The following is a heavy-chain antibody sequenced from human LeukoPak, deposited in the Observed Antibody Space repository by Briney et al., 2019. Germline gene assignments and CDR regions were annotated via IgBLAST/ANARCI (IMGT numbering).Heavy chain of an antibody. D-gene: IGHD3-16*02. V-gene: IGHV4-59*01. J-gene: IGHJ4*02. CDR1: GGSISSYY. CDR3: ARARGELTYAFDY. CDR2: IYYSGST. Sequence: PSETLSLTCTVSGGSISSYYWSWIRQPPGKGLEWIGYIYYSGSTNYNPSLKSRVTISVDTSKNQFSLKLSSVTAADTAVYYCARARGELTYAFDYWGQGTLVTVSS.